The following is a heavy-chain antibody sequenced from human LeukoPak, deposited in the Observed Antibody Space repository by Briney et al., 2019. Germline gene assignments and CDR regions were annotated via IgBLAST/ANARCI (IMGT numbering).Heavy chain of an antibody. CDR3: ASFGISWRSSY. CDR2: ISDDGSYT. D-gene: IGHD2-21*01. J-gene: IGHJ4*02. Sequence: GGSLRLSCAASGFTFSSYAMSWVRQAPGKGLVWVSRISDDGSYTSNVDSVKGRFTISRDNVNNMLYLHMNSLRAEDTAVYYCASFGISWRSSYWGQGTLVTVSS. CDR1: GFTFSSYA. V-gene: IGHV3-74*01.